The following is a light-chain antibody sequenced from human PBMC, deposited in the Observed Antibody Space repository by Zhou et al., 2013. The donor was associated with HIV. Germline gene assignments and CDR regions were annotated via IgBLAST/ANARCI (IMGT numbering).Light chain of an antibody. CDR3: QQSGSTALT. CDR2: GAS. J-gene: IGKJ4*01. CDR1: QSVPSTY. V-gene: IGKV3-20*01. Sequence: EILMTQSPVTLSVSPGERATLSCRASQSVPSTYVAWYQQKPGHAPRVVIYGASFRATGIPNRFSGSGSETNFTLTISRLEPEDVAVYYCQQSGSTALTFGGGTKVEIK.